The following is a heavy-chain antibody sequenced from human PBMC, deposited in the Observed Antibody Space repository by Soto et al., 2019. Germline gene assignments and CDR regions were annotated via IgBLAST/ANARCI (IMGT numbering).Heavy chain of an antibody. J-gene: IGHJ4*02. D-gene: IGHD3-16*02. CDR1: GGSFSGYY. Sequence: PSETLSLTCAVYGGSFSGYYWSWIRQPPGKGLEWIGEINHSGSTNYNPSLKSRVTISVDTSKNQFSLKLSSVTAADTAVYYCGRGGSYRYSHFDYWGQGTLVTVSS. V-gene: IGHV4-34*01. CDR3: GRGGSYRYSHFDY. CDR2: INHSGST.